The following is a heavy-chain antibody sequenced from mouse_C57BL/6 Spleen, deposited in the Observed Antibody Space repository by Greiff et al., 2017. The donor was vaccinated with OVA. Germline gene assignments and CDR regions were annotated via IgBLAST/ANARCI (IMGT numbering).Heavy chain of an antibody. CDR3: ARYFGFDAAWFAG. J-gene: IGHJ3*01. D-gene: IGHD2-2*01. Sequence: VQLQQPGAELVKPGASVKLSCKASGYTFTSYWMHWVKQRPGRGLEWIGRIDPYSGGTKYNEKFKSKATLTVDKPSSTAYMQLSSLTSADSAVYSCARYFGFDAAWFAGWGQGTLVTVSA. CDR2: IDPYSGGT. CDR1: GYTFTSYW. V-gene: IGHV1-72*01.